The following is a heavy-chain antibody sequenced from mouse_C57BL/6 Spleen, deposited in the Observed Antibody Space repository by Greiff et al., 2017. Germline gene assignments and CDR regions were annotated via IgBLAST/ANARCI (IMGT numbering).Heavy chain of an antibody. CDR1: GYTFTDYE. V-gene: IGHV1-15*01. CDR2: IDPETGGT. CDR3: AREGYDAMDD. Sequence: QVQLKQSGAELVRPGASVTLSCKASGYTFTDYEMHWVKQTPVHGLEWIGAIDPETGGTAYNQKFKGKAILTADKSSSTAYMQLGSLTSEDSAVYYCAREGYDAMDDWGQGTSVTVSA. J-gene: IGHJ4*01. D-gene: IGHD2-10*02.